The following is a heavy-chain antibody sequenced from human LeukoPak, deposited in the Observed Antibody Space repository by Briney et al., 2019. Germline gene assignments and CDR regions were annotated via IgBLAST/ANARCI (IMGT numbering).Heavy chain of an antibody. D-gene: IGHD3-22*01. CDR3: ARGSPTDGSAYLVY. CDR1: GGSISSDY. V-gene: IGHV4-4*07. CDR2: FKTSGST. J-gene: IGHJ4*02. Sequence: SETLSLTCTVSGGSISSDYWSWIRQTAGNGLEWIGRFKTSGSTNYNPSLKSRVTMSLDTSKNQFSLKLSSVTAADTAVYYCARGSPTDGSAYLVYWGQGILVTVSS.